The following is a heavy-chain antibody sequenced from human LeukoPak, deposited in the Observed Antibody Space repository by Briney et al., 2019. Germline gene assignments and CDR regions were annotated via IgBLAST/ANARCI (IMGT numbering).Heavy chain of an antibody. CDR3: ARDFVTSRSSFDY. V-gene: IGHV3-66*01. D-gene: IGHD6-6*01. J-gene: IGHJ4*02. CDR1: GFTVSSNY. CDR2: IYSGGST. Sequence: GGSLRLSCAAPGFTVSSNYMSWVRQAPGKGLEWVSVIYSGGSTYYADSVKGRFTISRDNSKNTLYLQMNSLRAEDTAVYYCARDFVTSRSSFDYWGQGTLVTVSS.